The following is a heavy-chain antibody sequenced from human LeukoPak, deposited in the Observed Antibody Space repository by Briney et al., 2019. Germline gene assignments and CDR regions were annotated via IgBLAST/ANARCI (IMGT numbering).Heavy chain of an antibody. CDR2: IYTSGST. V-gene: IGHV4-61*02. D-gene: IGHD3-10*01. J-gene: IGHJ4*02. CDR1: GGSISSSSYY. CDR3: ARDPITMVRGVMGYFDY. Sequence: PSETLSLTCTVSGGSISSSSYYWSWIRQPAGKGLEWIGRIYTSGSTNYNPSLKSRVTISVDTSKNQFSLKLSSVTAADTAVYYCARDPITMVRGVMGYFDYWGQGTLVTVSS.